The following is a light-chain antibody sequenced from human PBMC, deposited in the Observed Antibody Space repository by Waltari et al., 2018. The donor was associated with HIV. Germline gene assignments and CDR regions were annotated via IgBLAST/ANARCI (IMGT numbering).Light chain of an antibody. CDR3: QQYRNWPPGFT. Sequence: EIVMTQSPATLSVSPGERVTLPCRASQNVSSNLAWYQHKPGHSPRLLIYGASTRATGVPARFSGSGSVTEFTLTISSVQSEDFAVYYCQQYRNWPPGFTFGPGTKVDN. V-gene: IGKV3-15*01. J-gene: IGKJ3*01. CDR1: QNVSSN. CDR2: GAS.